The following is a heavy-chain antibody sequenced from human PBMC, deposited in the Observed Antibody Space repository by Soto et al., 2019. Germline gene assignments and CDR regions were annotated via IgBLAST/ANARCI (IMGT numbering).Heavy chain of an antibody. CDR2: MNPNSGNT. Sequence: ASVKVSCKASGYTFTSYDINWVRQATGQGLEWMGWMNPNSGNTGYAQKFQGRVTMTRNTSISTAYMELSSLRSEDTAVYYCAATDPTQMGGAFDIWGQGTMVPVSS. CDR1: GYTFTSYD. V-gene: IGHV1-8*01. J-gene: IGHJ3*02. D-gene: IGHD2-15*01. CDR3: AATDPTQMGGAFDI.